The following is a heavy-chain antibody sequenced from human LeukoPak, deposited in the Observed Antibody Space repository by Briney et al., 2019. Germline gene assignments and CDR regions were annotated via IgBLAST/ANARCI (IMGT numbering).Heavy chain of an antibody. D-gene: IGHD3-9*01. CDR2: IIAIFVTA. J-gene: IGHJ4*02. V-gene: IGHV1-69*13. Sequence: GASVKVSCKASGGTFSSYAISWLRQAPGQGLEWMGGIIAIFVTANYAQKFQGRVTIIADESTSTAYMELSSLRSEDTAVYYCARSKALRLDDIYYWGQGTLVTVSS. CDR1: GGTFSSYA. CDR3: ARSKALRLDDIYY.